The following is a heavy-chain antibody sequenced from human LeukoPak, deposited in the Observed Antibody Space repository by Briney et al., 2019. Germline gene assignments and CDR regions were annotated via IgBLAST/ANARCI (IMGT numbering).Heavy chain of an antibody. CDR1: GFTFSSYG. V-gene: IGHV3-33*01. D-gene: IGHD3-16*01. CDR2: IWYDGSNK. CDR3: ARDRGGYYFDY. Sequence: SGGSLRLSCAASGFTFSSYGMHWVRQAPGKGLEWVAVIWYDGSNKYYADSVKGRFTISRDNSKNTLYLQMNSLRAEDTAVYYCARDRGGYYFDYWGQGTLVTVSS. J-gene: IGHJ4*02.